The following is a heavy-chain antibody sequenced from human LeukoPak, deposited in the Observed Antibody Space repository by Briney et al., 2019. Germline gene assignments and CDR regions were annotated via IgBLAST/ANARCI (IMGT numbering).Heavy chain of an antibody. D-gene: IGHD6-19*01. V-gene: IGHV3-7*01. CDR2: IKQDGSEK. CDR3: ARAGLAVAGPHAFDI. Sequence: PGGSLRLSCAASGFTFSSYWMSWVRQAPGKGLEWVANIKQDGSEKYYVDSVKGRFTISRDNAKNSLYLQMNSLRAEDTAVYYCARAGLAVAGPHAFDIWGQGTMVTVSS. J-gene: IGHJ3*02. CDR1: GFTFSSYW.